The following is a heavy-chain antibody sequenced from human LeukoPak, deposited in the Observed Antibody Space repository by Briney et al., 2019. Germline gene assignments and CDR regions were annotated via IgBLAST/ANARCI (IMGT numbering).Heavy chain of an antibody. Sequence: GGSLRLSCAASGFTFSDHWMTWVRQAPGKRLEWVANIKEDGSGKYYVDSVKGRFTISRDNAKNSLYLQMNSLRAEDTAVYYCTTGRGRAAHQGYWGQGTLVTVSS. V-gene: IGHV3-7*01. CDR2: IKEDGSGK. D-gene: IGHD6-6*01. CDR1: GFTFSDHW. J-gene: IGHJ4*02. CDR3: TTGRGRAAHQGY.